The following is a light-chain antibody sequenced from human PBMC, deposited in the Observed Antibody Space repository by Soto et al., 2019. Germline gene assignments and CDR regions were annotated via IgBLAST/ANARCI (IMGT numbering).Light chain of an antibody. CDR2: AAS. CDR3: QQSYSTPIT. CDR1: QIIISY. V-gene: IGKV1-39*01. Sequence: DIQMTQSPSSLSASVGARVTITSRACQIIISYVNWYQHKPGKAPSLLVYAASPLQSGVPSRFSGSGSGTDFTLSISSLQPEDFATYYCQQSYSTPITFGQGTRLEIK. J-gene: IGKJ5*01.